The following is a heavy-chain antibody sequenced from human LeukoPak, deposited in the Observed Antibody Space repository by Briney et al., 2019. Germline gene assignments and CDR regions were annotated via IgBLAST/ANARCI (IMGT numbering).Heavy chain of an antibody. J-gene: IGHJ5*02. Sequence: SVKVSCKASGHTFSSYAISWVRQAPGQGLEWMGGIIPIFGTANYAQKFQGRVTITADKSTSTAYMELSSLRSEDTAVYYCARDNSVRDEAWWFNPWGQGNLVTVSS. CDR3: ARDNSVRDEAWWFNP. D-gene: IGHD5-24*01. CDR1: GHTFSSYA. V-gene: IGHV1-69*06. CDR2: IIPIFGTA.